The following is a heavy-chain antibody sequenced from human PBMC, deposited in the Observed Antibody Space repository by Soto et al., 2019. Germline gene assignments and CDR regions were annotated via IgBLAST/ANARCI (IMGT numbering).Heavy chain of an antibody. CDR2: IYYSGNT. V-gene: IGHV4-39*01. D-gene: IGHD1-1*01. J-gene: IGHJ6*02. CDR1: GGSIVTGSYY. CDR3: ARLPQEYNYYGMDV. Sequence: LSLTCTVSGGSIVTGSYYWGWIRQPPGKGLEWLGHIYYSGNTYYPPSLKSRVTISVDTSKNQFSLRLSSVAAADTAVYYCARLPQEYNYYGMDVWGQGTTVTVSS.